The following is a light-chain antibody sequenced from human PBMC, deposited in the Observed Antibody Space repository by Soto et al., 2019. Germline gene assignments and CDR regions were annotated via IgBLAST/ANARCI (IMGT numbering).Light chain of an antibody. Sequence: DTQMTQSPSSVSAPVGDTVTITCRASQGINRYLAWYQLKPGQAPKLLIYGSSKLHGAPSRFGGSGSETDFTHTISNLQPEDSAIYYCQQGNFFPWTFGQGTKVEVK. CDR2: GSS. CDR1: QGINRY. V-gene: IGKV1-12*01. CDR3: QQGNFFPWT. J-gene: IGKJ1*01.